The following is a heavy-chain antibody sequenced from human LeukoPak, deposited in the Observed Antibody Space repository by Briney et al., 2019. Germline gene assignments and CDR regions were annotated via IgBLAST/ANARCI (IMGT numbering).Heavy chain of an antibody. V-gene: IGHV3-33*01. J-gene: IGHJ6*03. CDR1: GFTFSSYG. CDR2: IWYDGSNK. CDR3: ARVYCSSTSCPAYYYYYMDV. Sequence: GRSLRLSCAASGFTFSSYGMHWVRQAPGKGLEWVAVIWYDGSNKYYADSVKGRFTISRDNSKNTLYLQMNSLRAGDTAVYYCARVYCSSTSCPAYYYYYMDVWGKGTTVTVSS. D-gene: IGHD2-2*01.